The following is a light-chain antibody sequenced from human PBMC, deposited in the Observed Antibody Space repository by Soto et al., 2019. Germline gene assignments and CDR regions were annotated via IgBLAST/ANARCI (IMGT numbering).Light chain of an antibody. J-gene: IGLJ1*01. CDR3: GSWDSSLSAYV. Sequence: QSVLTQPPSVSAAPGQRVAISCSGGNSDIGNNYVSWYQQFPGTAPKLLIYDNNRRPSGIPDRFSGSKSGTSATLGITGLQSGDEADYYCGSWDSSLSAYVFGTGTKVTVL. CDR2: DNN. CDR1: NSDIGNNY. V-gene: IGLV1-51*01.